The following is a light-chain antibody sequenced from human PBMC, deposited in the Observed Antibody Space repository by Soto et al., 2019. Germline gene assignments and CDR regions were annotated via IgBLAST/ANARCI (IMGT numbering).Light chain of an antibody. J-gene: IGKJ1*01. Sequence: DIQMTQSPSSLSASVGDRVTITCRVSQGVSNYLAWYQQKPRKVPKLLIYAASTLQSGVPSRFSGSGSGTDFTLTISSLQPEDVATYYCRKYNGAPWTFGQGTKVEIE. CDR1: QGVSNY. V-gene: IGKV1-27*01. CDR3: RKYNGAPWT. CDR2: AAS.